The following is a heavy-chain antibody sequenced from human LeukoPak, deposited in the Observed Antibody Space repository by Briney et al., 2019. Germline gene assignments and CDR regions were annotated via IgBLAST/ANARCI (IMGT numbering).Heavy chain of an antibody. CDR3: ARASRRYSYGLYPLCD. CDR1: GFSFRSHG. CDR2: ISPRGDIT. V-gene: IGHV3-23*01. J-gene: IGHJ4*02. Sequence: GGSLRLSCAASGFSFRSHGMNWVRQAPGKGLEWVSGISPRGDITYYKDSVRGRFTISRDNFKNTVSLQLNSLRSEDTAVYYCARASRRYSYGLYPLCDWGQGTLVTVSS. D-gene: IGHD5-18*01.